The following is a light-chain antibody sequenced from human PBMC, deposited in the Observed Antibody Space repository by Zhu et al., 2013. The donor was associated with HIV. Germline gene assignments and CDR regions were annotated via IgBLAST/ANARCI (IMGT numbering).Light chain of an antibody. V-gene: IGLV1-40*01. J-gene: IGLJ2*01. CDR1: TSNIGGGYD. Sequence: QSVLTQPPSVSGAPGQRVTISCTGSTSNIGGGYDVQWYQQLPGAAPKLIVYYNSLRPSGVSDRFSGSKSGTSATLHINGLQPGDEADYYCGAWDRSLGAGIFGGGTRLIVL. CDR2: YNS. CDR3: GAWDRSLGAGI.